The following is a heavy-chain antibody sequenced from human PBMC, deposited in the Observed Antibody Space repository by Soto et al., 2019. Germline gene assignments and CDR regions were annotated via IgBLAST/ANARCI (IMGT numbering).Heavy chain of an antibody. Sequence: GASVKVSCKASGGTFSSYAISWVRQAPGQGLEWMGGIIPIFGTANYAQKFQGRVTITADESTSTAYMELSSLRSEDTAVYYCARLKSSSSWYFDYWGQGTLVTVSS. CDR2: IIPIFGTA. CDR3: ARLKSSSSWYFDY. V-gene: IGHV1-69*13. J-gene: IGHJ4*02. CDR1: GGTFSSYA. D-gene: IGHD6-13*01.